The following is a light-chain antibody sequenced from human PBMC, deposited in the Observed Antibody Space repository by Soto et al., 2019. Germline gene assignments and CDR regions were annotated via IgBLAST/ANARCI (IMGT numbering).Light chain of an antibody. CDR3: QQYNNWPLT. J-gene: IGKJ5*01. V-gene: IGKV3-15*01. CDR1: QSVSSN. CDR2: GAS. Sequence: ILMTQSPATLSVFPWERATLSCRASQSVSSNLGWYQQKPGQTPRLLIYGASTRATGIPARFSGSGSGTEFTLTISSLQSEDFAVYYCQQYNNWPLTFGQGTRLEIK.